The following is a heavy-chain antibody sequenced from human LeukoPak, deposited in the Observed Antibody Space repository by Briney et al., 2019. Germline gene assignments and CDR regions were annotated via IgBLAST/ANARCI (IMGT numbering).Heavy chain of an antibody. D-gene: IGHD1-26*01. V-gene: IGHV3-7*01. CDR2: IRQDGSEK. CDR3: ARERRGSGSYLDY. CDR1: GFTFSTYW. Sequence: PGGSLRLSCAASGFTFSTYWMTWVRQAPGKGLEWVANIRQDGSEKYYVDSVKGRFTISRDNAKNSLYLQMNSLRAEDTAVYYCARERRGSGSYLDYWGQGTLVTVSS. J-gene: IGHJ4*02.